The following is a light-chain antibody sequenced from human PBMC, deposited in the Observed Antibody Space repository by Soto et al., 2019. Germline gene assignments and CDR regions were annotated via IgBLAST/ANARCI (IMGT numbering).Light chain of an antibody. J-gene: IGLJ1*01. Sequence: QSVLTQPPSVSGAPGQRVTISCTGSSSNIGANYDVHWYQHRPGTAPKLLIFGNNNRPSGVPDRFSGSKSGTSASLAITGLQAEAEGDYYCQSYDSTLSARYVFGTGTKLTVL. CDR2: GNN. CDR3: QSYDSTLSARYV. CDR1: SSNIGANYD. V-gene: IGLV1-40*01.